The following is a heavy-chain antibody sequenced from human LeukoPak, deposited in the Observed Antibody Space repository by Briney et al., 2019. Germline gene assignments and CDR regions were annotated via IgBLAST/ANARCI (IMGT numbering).Heavy chain of an antibody. CDR3: VKHHEGDSYGSFDY. CDR2: ISSNGGST. J-gene: IGHJ4*02. D-gene: IGHD5-18*01. Sequence: GGSLRLSCSASGFTFSSYAMHWVRQAPGKGLEYVSAISSNGGSTYYAGSVKGRFTISRDNSKNTLYLQMSSLRAEDTAVYYCVKHHEGDSYGSFDYWGQGTLVTVSS. CDR1: GFTFSSYA. V-gene: IGHV3-64D*06.